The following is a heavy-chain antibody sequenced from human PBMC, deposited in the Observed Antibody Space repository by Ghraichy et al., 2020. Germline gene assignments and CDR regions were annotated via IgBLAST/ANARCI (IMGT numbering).Heavy chain of an antibody. CDR1: GGSISSSSYY. CDR2: IYYSGST. CDR3: ARLAYASISWFDP. Sequence: SETLSLTCTVSGGSISSSSYYWGWIRQPPGKGLEWIGSIYYSGSTYYNPSLKSRVTISVDTSKNQFSLKLSSVTAADTAVYYCARLAYASISWFDPWGQGTLVTGSS. D-gene: IGHD3-22*01. V-gene: IGHV4-39*01. J-gene: IGHJ5*02.